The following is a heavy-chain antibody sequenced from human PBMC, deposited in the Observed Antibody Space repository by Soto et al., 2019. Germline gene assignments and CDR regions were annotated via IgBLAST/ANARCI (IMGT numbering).Heavy chain of an antibody. CDR3: ATGRWEPPT. CDR1: EFTFSSYW. CDR2: IKEDGSEK. Sequence: PGGSLRLSCVASEFTFSSYWMSWVRQAPGKGLEWVANIKEDGSEKYYVDSVKGRFTISRDNAKNSLYLQMNSLRAEDTAVYYCATGRWEPPTWGQGTLVTVSS. D-gene: IGHD1-26*01. V-gene: IGHV3-7*01. J-gene: IGHJ4*02.